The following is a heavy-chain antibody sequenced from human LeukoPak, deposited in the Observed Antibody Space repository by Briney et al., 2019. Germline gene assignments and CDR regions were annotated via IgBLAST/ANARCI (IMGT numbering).Heavy chain of an antibody. D-gene: IGHD3-9*01. Sequence: ASVKVSCKASGYTFTSYDINWVRQATGQGREWMGWMNPNSGNTGYAQKFQGRVTMTRNTSISTAYMELSSLRSEDTAVYYCARYYDILTGLSRDYWGQGTLATVSS. J-gene: IGHJ4*02. CDR2: MNPNSGNT. CDR3: ARYYDILTGLSRDY. V-gene: IGHV1-8*01. CDR1: GYTFTSYD.